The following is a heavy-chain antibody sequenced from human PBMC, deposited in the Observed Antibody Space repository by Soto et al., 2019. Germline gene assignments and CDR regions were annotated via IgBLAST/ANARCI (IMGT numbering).Heavy chain of an antibody. CDR3: AREAPAASDAFDV. CDR2: IYYNGNP. V-gene: IGHV4-31*03. Sequence: QVQLQESGPGLVKPSQTLSLTCSVSGGSINRGGYYWSWILQHPGKGLEWIGYIYYNGNPYYNPSLKSRVNISIDTSRKQFSLKLTSVTAADTAVYYCAREAPAASDAFDVWGQGTMVTVSS. CDR1: GGSINRGGYY. J-gene: IGHJ3*01. D-gene: IGHD2-2*01.